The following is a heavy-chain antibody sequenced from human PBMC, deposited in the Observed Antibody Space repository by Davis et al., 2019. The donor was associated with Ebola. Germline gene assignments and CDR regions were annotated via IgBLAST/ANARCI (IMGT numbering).Heavy chain of an antibody. CDR1: GFTFSRYS. Sequence: GESLKISCVASGFTFSRYSMNWVRQAPGKGLEWVSYISSSSSYIYYADSVKGRFTISRDNANNSLYLQMNSLRAEDTAVYYCARDLLFDPWGQGTLVTVSS. CDR3: ARDLLFDP. V-gene: IGHV3-21*01. J-gene: IGHJ5*02. CDR2: ISSSSSYI.